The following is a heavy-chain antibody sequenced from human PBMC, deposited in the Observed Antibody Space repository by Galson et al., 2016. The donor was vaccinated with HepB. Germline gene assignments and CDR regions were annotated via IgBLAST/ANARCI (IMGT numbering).Heavy chain of an antibody. CDR3: ARGSFVATLDPPWFDP. CDR2: VNPNSGNT. J-gene: IGHJ5*02. D-gene: IGHD3-16*02. Sequence: SVKVSCKASGYTFTNYDINWVRQATGQGLEWMGWVNPNSGNTGYVQKFQGRVTMTRNTSISTAYLELSSLRSEDTAAYYCARGSFVATLDPPWFDPWGQGTLVTVSS. V-gene: IGHV1-8*01. CDR1: GYTFTNYD.